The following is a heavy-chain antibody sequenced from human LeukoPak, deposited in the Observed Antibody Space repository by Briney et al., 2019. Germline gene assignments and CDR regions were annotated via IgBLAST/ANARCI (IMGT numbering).Heavy chain of an antibody. J-gene: IGHJ4*02. CDR1: GFTFSRYW. Sequence: GGSLRLSCAASGFTFSRYWMSWGREAPGKGVEGVANIKQDGSEKYYVDSVKGRFTISLDNAKNSLYLQMSSMTAEDTAVYYCAREVVGATGFDYWGQGTLVTVS. CDR2: IKQDGSEK. D-gene: IGHD1-26*01. V-gene: IGHV3-7*01. CDR3: AREVVGATGFDY.